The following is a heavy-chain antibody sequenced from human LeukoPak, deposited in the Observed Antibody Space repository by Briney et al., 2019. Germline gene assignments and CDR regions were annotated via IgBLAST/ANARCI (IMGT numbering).Heavy chain of an antibody. CDR1: GLTFSSYW. D-gene: IGHD3-9*01. V-gene: IGHV3-7*03. CDR3: ARDHYDILTGYYIDY. CDR2: IKQDGSEK. J-gene: IGHJ4*02. Sequence: GGSLRLSCAASGLTFSSYWMSWVRQAPGKGLEWVANIKQDGSEKYYVDSVKGRFTISRDNAKNSLYLQMNSLRAEDTAVYYCARDHYDILTGYYIDYWGQGTLVTVSS.